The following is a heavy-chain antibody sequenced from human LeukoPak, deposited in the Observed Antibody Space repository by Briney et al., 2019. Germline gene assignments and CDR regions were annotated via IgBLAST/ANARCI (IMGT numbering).Heavy chain of an antibody. J-gene: IGHJ4*02. V-gene: IGHV4-59*01. CDR1: GGSISSYY. Sequence: KPSETLSLTCTVSGGSISSYYWSWIRQPPGKGLEWIGYIYYSGSTNYNPSLKSRVTISVDTSKNQFSLKLSSVTAADTAVYYCAGDLRTGYFDYWGQGTLVTVSS. CDR3: AGDLRTGYFDY. CDR2: IYYSGST.